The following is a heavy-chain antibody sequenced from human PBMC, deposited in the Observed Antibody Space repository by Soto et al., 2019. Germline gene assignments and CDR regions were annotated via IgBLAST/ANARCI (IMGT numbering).Heavy chain of an antibody. Sequence: AGGSLRLSCAASGFTFSSYSMNWVRQAPGKGLEWVSSISSSSSYIYYADSVKGRFTISRDNAKNSLYLQMNSLRAEDTAVYYCARDGSGSTMTTYYYYYYMDVWGKGTTVTVSS. D-gene: IGHD4-17*01. CDR3: ARDGSGSTMTTYYYYYYMDV. CDR2: ISSSSSYI. V-gene: IGHV3-21*01. CDR1: GFTFSSYS. J-gene: IGHJ6*03.